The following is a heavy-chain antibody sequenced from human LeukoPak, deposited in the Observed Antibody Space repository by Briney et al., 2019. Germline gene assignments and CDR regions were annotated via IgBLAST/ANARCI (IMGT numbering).Heavy chain of an antibody. CDR2: ISAYNGNT. CDR1: GYTFTCYG. J-gene: IGHJ4*02. D-gene: IGHD2-2*01. V-gene: IGHV1-18*01. CDR3: ASVPFQHDYFDY. Sequence: AASVKVACKASGYTFTCYGISWVRHAPGQGLEWMGWISAYNGNTNYAQKLQGRVTMTTDTSTSTAYMELRSLRSDDTAVYYCASVPFQHDYFDYWGQGTLVTASS.